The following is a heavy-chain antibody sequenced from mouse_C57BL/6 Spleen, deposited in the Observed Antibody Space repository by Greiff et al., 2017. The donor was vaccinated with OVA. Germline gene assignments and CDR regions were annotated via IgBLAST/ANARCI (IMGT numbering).Heavy chain of an antibody. Sequence: QVQLQQSGAELVRPGTSVKVSCKASGYAFTNYLIEWVKQRPGQGLEWIGVIKPGSGGTNYNEKFKGKATLTADKSSSTAYMQLSSLTSEDSAVYFCARGDYYGSSYDWFAYWGQGTLVTVSA. D-gene: IGHD1-1*01. V-gene: IGHV1-54*01. CDR1: GYAFTNYL. CDR3: ARGDYYGSSYDWFAY. J-gene: IGHJ3*01. CDR2: IKPGSGGT.